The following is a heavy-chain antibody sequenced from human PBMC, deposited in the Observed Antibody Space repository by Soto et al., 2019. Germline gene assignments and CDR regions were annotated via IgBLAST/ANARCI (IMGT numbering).Heavy chain of an antibody. D-gene: IGHD3-3*01. CDR3: AKGKEGVTIFGVARVFDS. J-gene: IGHJ4*02. CDR1: GFTFSNYA. CDR2: ISGRGGSI. V-gene: IGHV3-23*01. Sequence: GGSLRLSCAASGFTFSNYAMSWVRQAPGKGLEWVSTISGRGGSIYYADSVKGRFTISRDNSKNTLYLQRNSQRAEDTAVYHWAKGKEGVTIFGVARVFDSWGQGTLVTVSS.